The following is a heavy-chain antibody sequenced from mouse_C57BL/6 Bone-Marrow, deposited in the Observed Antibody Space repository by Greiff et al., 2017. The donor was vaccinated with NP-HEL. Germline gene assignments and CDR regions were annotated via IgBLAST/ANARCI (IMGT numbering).Heavy chain of an antibody. D-gene: IGHD1-1*01. CDR3: AITTVVEGAMDY. V-gene: IGHV5-12*01. Sequence: EVQVVESGGGLVQPGGSLKLSCAASGFTFSDYYMYWVRQTPEKRLEWVAYISNGGGSTYYPDTVKGRFTISRDNAKNTLYLQMSRLKSEDTAMYYCAITTVVEGAMDYWGQGTSVTVSS. J-gene: IGHJ4*01. CDR2: ISNGGGST. CDR1: GFTFSDYY.